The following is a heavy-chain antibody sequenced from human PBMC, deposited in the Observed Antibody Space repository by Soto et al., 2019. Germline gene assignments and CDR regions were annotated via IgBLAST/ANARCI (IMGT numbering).Heavy chain of an antibody. CDR1: GFTFSSYA. D-gene: IGHD4-4*01. CDR3: ARVLGGMATVPFDY. J-gene: IGHJ4*02. V-gene: IGHV3-30-3*01. CDR2: ISYEGSNK. Sequence: QVQLVESGGGVVQPGRSLRLPCAASGFTFSSYAMHWVRQAPGTGLEWVAVISYEGSNKYYADSVKGRFTISRDNSKNTLYLQMNSLRTEDTAVYYCARVLGGMATVPFDYWGQGALVTVSS.